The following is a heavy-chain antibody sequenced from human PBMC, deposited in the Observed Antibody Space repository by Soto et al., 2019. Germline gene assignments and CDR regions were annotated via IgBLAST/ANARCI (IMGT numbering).Heavy chain of an antibody. CDR3: ARERGSGSTFDY. Sequence: EVQLVESGGDLVQPGGSLRLSCAASGFTFSTYSMNWVRQAPGKGLEWVSSISSSSTIYYADSVKGRFTIARDDVQNSPYLQMPSLRAEDTAVYYCARERGSGSTFDYWGQGTLVT. CDR1: GFTFSTYS. J-gene: IGHJ4*02. D-gene: IGHD6-19*01. V-gene: IGHV3-48*01. CDR2: ISSSSTI.